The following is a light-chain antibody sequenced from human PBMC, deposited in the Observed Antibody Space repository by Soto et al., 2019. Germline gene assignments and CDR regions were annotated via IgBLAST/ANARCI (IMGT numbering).Light chain of an antibody. Sequence: IVLTQSPASLSLSPGERATLSCRAIQSVSSYLAWYQQKPGQAPRLVIYGATTRATGIPARFSGSGSGTEFTLTISSLQSEDFAVYYCQQYNNWPRTFGQGTKLDIK. J-gene: IGKJ1*01. V-gene: IGKV3-15*01. CDR3: QQYNNWPRT. CDR2: GAT. CDR1: QSVSSY.